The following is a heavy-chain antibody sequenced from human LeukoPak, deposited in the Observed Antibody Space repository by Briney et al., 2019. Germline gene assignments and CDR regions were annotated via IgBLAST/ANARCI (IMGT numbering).Heavy chain of an antibody. CDR2: ISYDGSNK. D-gene: IGHD6-19*01. CDR1: GFTFSSYV. CDR3: ARDPGSGWSHY. Sequence: PGRSLRFSCAVSGFTFSSYVMHWVRQAPGKGLEGVAVISYDGSNKYYADSVKGRFTISRDNSKNTLYLQMNSLRAEDTAVYYCARDPGSGWSHYWGQGTLVTVSS. J-gene: IGHJ4*02. V-gene: IGHV3-30*04.